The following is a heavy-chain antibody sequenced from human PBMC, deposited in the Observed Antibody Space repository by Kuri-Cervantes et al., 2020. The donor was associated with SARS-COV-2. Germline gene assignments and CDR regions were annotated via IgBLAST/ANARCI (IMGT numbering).Heavy chain of an antibody. J-gene: IGHJ5*02. Sequence: GGSLRLSCTASGFTFGDYAMSWVRQAPGKGLVWVSRINSDGSSTSYADSVKGRFTISKDNAKNILYLQMNSLRAEDTAVYFCARSVGYNWFDPWGQGTLVTVSS. D-gene: IGHD3-10*01. CDR1: GFTFGDYA. CDR3: ARSVGYNWFDP. V-gene: IGHV3-74*01. CDR2: INSDGSST.